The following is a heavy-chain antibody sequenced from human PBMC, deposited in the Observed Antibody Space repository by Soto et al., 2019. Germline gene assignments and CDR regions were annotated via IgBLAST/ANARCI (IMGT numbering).Heavy chain of an antibody. CDR2: ISAYNGNT. D-gene: IGHD1-26*01. CDR3: ARDRGSSALDY. J-gene: IGHJ4*02. Sequence: QVQLVQSGAEVKKPGASVKVSCKASGYTFTSYGISWVRQAPGQGLEWMGWISAYNGNTNYAQKLQGRATMTTDTPTSTAYTARRSLRSADTTVYYSARDRGSSALDYWGQGTRVTVSS. CDR1: GYTFTSYG. V-gene: IGHV1-18*01.